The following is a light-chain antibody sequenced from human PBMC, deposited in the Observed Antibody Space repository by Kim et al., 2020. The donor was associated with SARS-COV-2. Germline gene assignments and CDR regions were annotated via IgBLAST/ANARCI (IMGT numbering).Light chain of an antibody. V-gene: IGLV2-14*01. CDR1: SSDVGGYNY. J-gene: IGLJ1*01. CDR2: DVS. Sequence: QSALTQPAYVSGSPGQSITISCTGTSSDVGGYNYVSWYQQHPGKAPKLMIYDVSKRPSGVSNRFSGSKSGNTASLTISGLQAEDEADYYCSSYTSSIFFGTGTKVTVL. CDR3: SSYTSSIF.